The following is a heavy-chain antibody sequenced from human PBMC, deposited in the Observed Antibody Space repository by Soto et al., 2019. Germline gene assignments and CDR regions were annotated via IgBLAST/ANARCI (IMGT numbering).Heavy chain of an antibody. V-gene: IGHV4-59*08. CDR1: GGSISSYY. Sequence: SETLSLTCTVSGGSISSYYWSWIRQPPGKGLEWIGYIYYSGSTNYNPSLKSRVTISVDTSKNQFSLKLSSVTAADTAVYYCARGRPVVLDPWGQGTLVTVSS. J-gene: IGHJ5*02. CDR2: IYYSGST. CDR3: ARGRPVVLDP. D-gene: IGHD2-21*01.